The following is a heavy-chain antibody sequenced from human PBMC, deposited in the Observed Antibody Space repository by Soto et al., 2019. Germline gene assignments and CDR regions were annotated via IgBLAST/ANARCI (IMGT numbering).Heavy chain of an antibody. D-gene: IGHD3-22*01. Sequence: SETLSLTCTVSGGSVSSGSYYWSWIRQPPGKGLEWIGYIYYSGSTNYNPSLKSRVTISVDTSKNQFSLKLSSVTAADTAVYYCARDRGAPVNYYDSSGYKYYYYGMDVWGQGTTVTVPS. CDR2: IYYSGST. CDR3: ARDRGAPVNYYDSSGYKYYYYGMDV. V-gene: IGHV4-61*01. J-gene: IGHJ6*02. CDR1: GGSVSSGSYY.